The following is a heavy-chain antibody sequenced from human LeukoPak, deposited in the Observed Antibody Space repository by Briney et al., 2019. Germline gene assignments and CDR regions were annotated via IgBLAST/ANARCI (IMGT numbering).Heavy chain of an antibody. J-gene: IGHJ4*02. CDR2: IKSKTDGGTT. CDR3: TTGGDETFYDFWSGYYPY. V-gene: IGHV3-15*01. Sequence: GGSLRLSCAASGFTFSNAWMSWVRQAPGKGLEWVGRIKSKTDGGTTDYAAPVKGRFTISRDDSKNTLYLQMNSLKTEDTAVYYCTTGGDETFYDFWSGYYPYWGQGTLVTVSS. CDR1: GFTFSNAW. D-gene: IGHD3-3*01.